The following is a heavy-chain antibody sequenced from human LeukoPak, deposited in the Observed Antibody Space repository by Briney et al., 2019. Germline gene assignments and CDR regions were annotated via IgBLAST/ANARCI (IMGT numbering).Heavy chain of an antibody. V-gene: IGHV3-74*01. D-gene: IGHD6-19*01. CDR1: GFTFSSYW. CDR3: ARLSSGWYLVRFDY. CDR2: INSDGSST. J-gene: IGHJ4*02. Sequence: PGGSLRLSCAASGFTFSSYWMHWVRQAPGKGLVWVSRINSDGSSTSYADSVKGRFTISRDNAKNTLYLQMNSLRAEDTAVYYCARLSSGWYLVRFDYWGQGTLVTVSS.